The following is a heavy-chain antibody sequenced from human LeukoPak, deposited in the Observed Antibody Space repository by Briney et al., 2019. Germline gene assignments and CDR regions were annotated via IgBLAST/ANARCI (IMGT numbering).Heavy chain of an antibody. J-gene: IGHJ4*02. D-gene: IGHD5-12*01. CDR1: GFTLSSYA. V-gene: IGHV3-23*01. Sequence: GGSLRLSCAASGFTLSSYAMSWVRQAPGKGLEWVSAISGSGGSTYYADSVKGRFTISRDNSKNTLYLQMNSLRAEDTALYYCAKTSRAYSNYDSPFDYWGQGTLVTVSS. CDR2: ISGSGGST. CDR3: AKTSRAYSNYDSPFDY.